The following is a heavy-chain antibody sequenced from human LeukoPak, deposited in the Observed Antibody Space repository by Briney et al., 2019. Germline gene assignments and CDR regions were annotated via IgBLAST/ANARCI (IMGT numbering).Heavy chain of an antibody. CDR2: ISGSGHTT. CDR1: GFTFTSSA. Sequence: GGSLRLSCAASGFTFTSSAMSWVRQAPGKGLEWVSVISGSGHTTDYADSVKGRFTVSRDNSKNTLHLQMNSLRAEDTAVYYCAKGYSSGWGRAFDIWGQGTMVTVSS. J-gene: IGHJ3*02. V-gene: IGHV3-23*01. CDR3: AKGYSSGWGRAFDI. D-gene: IGHD6-19*01.